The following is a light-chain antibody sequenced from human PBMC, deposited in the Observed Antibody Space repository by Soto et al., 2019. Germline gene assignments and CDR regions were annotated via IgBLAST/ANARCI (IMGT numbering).Light chain of an antibody. CDR2: GAS. CDR3: QQYGSSPTWT. CDR1: QSVSSRY. J-gene: IGKJ1*01. Sequence: DIVLTQSPGTLSLSPGERATLSCRASQSVSSRYLAWYQQKPGQAPRLLIYGASSRATGIPDRFSGSGSGTDFALTISRLEPEDFAVYYCQQYGSSPTWTFGQGTKVEIK. V-gene: IGKV3-20*01.